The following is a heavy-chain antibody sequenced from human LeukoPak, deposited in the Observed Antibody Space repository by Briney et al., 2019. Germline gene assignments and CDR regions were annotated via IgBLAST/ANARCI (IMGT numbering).Heavy chain of an antibody. Sequence: SETLSLTCTVSGYSISSGYHWGWIRQPPGKGLEWIGSIYHSGSTYYNPSLKSRVTISVDTSKNQFSLKLRSVTAADTAVYYCARGFRGASFDYWGQGTLVTVSS. D-gene: IGHD1-26*01. CDR2: IYHSGST. V-gene: IGHV4-38-2*02. J-gene: IGHJ4*02. CDR1: GYSISSGYH. CDR3: ARGFRGASFDY.